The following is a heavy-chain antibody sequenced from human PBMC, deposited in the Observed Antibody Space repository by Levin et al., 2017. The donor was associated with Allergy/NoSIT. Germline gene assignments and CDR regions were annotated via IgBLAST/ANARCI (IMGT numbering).Heavy chain of an antibody. Sequence: GGSLRLSCAASGFTFSSYGMHWVRQAPGKGLEWVAVIWYDGSNKYYADSVKGRFTISRDNSKNTLYLQMNSLRAEDTAVYYCARDKKMVRGVPRHYDYYGMDVWGQGTTVTVSS. J-gene: IGHJ6*02. CDR2: IWYDGSNK. CDR1: GFTFSSYG. CDR3: ARDKKMVRGVPRHYDYYGMDV. V-gene: IGHV3-33*01. D-gene: IGHD3-10*01.